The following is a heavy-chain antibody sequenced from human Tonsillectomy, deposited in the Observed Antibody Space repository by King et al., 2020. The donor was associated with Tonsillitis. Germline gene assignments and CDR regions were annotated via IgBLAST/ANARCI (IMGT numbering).Heavy chain of an antibody. D-gene: IGHD6-13*01. Sequence: VQLVESGGGVVQPGKSLRLSCAASGFSFGSYGLHWVRQAPGKGLEWVAFISYDGTKKYYADSVKGRITISRDNSKTTLYLQMNSLRTEDTAVYFCAKDYSRSWPSFDYWGQGTLVTVSS. CDR2: ISYDGTKK. J-gene: IGHJ4*02. V-gene: IGHV3-30*18. CDR3: AKDYSRSWPSFDY. CDR1: GFSFGSYG.